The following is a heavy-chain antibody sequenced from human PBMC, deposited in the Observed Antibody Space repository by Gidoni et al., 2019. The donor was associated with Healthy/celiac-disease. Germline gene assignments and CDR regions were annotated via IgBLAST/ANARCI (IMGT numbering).Heavy chain of an antibody. CDR3: ARSRMGDY. Sequence: QVQLQESGPGLVKPSATLSLTRTVSGGSISSYYWSWIRQPPWKGLEWIGYIYYSGSTNYNPSLKSRVTISVDTSKNQFSLKLSSVTAADTAVYYCARSRMGDYWGQGTLVTVSS. CDR2: IYYSGST. V-gene: IGHV4-59*08. CDR1: GGSISSYY. J-gene: IGHJ4*02. D-gene: IGHD3-16*01.